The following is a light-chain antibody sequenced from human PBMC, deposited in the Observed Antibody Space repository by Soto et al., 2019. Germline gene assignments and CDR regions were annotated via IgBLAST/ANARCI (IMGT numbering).Light chain of an antibody. CDR1: QSLLHINGDTY. V-gene: IGKV2-28*01. CDR3: MQALQSPFT. J-gene: IGKJ3*01. CDR2: LGS. Sequence: EIVMTQSPLSLPVTPGEPASISCRSSQSLLHINGDTYLDWYLQKPGQSPQLLIYLGSNRASGVPDRFSGSGSGTDFTLEISGVEAEDVGVYYCMQALQSPFTFGPGTKVDIK.